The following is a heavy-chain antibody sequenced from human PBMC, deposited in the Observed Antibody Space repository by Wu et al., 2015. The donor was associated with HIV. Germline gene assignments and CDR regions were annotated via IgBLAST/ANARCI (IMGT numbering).Heavy chain of an antibody. V-gene: IGHV1-8*01. J-gene: IGHJ6*02. CDR3: VRGVRYNSGPEF. CDR1: GYTFSSYG. D-gene: IGHD6-19*01. Sequence: QIQLVQSEAKLKKSGTSVRVSCQTSGYTFSSYGINWVRQATGQGLEWMGWMNPNSGNTGYAQKFKGRVTMTRNNSINTAYMELSSLRSEDTAVYYCVRGVRYNSGPEFWGQGTTVTVSS. CDR2: MNPNSGNT.